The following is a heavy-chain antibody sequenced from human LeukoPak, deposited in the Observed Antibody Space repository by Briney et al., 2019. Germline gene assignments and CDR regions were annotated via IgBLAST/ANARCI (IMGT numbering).Heavy chain of an antibody. J-gene: IGHJ4*02. CDR3: ARDKATTVDLFDY. D-gene: IGHD4-23*01. V-gene: IGHV4-34*01. CDR2: INHSGST. Sequence: SETLSLTCAVYGGSFSGYYWSWIRQPPGKGLEWIGEINHSGSTNYNPSLKSRVTISVDTSKNQFSLQLNSVTPEDTAVYYCARDKATTVDLFDYWGQGTLVTVSS. CDR1: GGSFSGYY.